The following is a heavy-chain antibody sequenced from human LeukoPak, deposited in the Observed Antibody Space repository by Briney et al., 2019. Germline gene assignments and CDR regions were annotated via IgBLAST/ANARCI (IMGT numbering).Heavy chain of an antibody. D-gene: IGHD5-12*01. CDR2: INPNSGGT. V-gene: IGHV1-2*02. Sequence: ASVKVSCKASGYTFTGYYMHWVRQAPRQGLEWMGWINPNSGGTNYAQKFQGRVTMTRDTSISTAYMELSRLRSDDTAVYYCARVLRRAIVATILNYWGQGTLVTVPS. CDR1: GYTFTGYY. J-gene: IGHJ4*02. CDR3: ARVLRRAIVATILNY.